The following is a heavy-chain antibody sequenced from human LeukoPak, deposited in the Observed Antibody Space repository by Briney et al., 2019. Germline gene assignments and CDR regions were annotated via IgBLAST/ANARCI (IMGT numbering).Heavy chain of an antibody. J-gene: IGHJ4*02. CDR1: GFTFSSHA. CDR3: ANFVDTSMGGNDY. D-gene: IGHD5-18*01. CDR2: ISADSYYT. V-gene: IGHV3-23*01. Sequence: PRGSLRLSSAAPGFTFSSHAMSSVRQAPRKGLEWGSAISADSYYTYYADSVQGRFTISRDNSKNTLYLQMNSLRAEDTALYYCANFVDTSMGGNDYWGQGTLVTVSS.